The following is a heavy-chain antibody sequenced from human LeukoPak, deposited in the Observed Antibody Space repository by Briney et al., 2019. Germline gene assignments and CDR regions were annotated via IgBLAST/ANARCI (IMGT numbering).Heavy chain of an antibody. CDR2: IRYHGSDK. Sequence: PGESLRLSCAASGFTFSGSGMHWVRQAPGKGLEWVAFIRYHGSDKFYADSVKGRFTISRDNSKNTLYLQMNSLRAEDTAVYYCASGIPDYWGQGTLVTVSS. CDR3: ASGIPDY. D-gene: IGHD1-14*01. J-gene: IGHJ4*02. CDR1: GFTFSGSG. V-gene: IGHV3-30*02.